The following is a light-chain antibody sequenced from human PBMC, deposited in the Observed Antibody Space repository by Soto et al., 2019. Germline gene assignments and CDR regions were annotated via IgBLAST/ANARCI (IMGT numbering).Light chain of an antibody. CDR2: AAS. J-gene: IGKJ1*01. CDR1: QSISNH. CDR3: QQSYSSPPT. V-gene: IGKV1-39*01. Sequence: DIQMTQFPSALSASVGDRVTITCRASQSISNHLNWYQQKPGKAPKLLIFAASSLQSGVPSRFSRSRSGPDFTLTISSLQPEDFATYYCQQSYSSPPTFXQGTKADIK.